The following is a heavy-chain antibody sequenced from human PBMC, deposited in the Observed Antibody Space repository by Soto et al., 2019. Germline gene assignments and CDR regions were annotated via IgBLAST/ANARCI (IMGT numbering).Heavy chain of an antibody. CDR1: GFTFSSYG. Sequence: GGSLRLSCAASGFTFSSYGMHWVRQAPGKGLEWVAVISYDGSNKYYADSVKGRFTISRDNSKNTLYLQMNSLRAEDTAVYYCAKVLSTTVTSLDYWGQGTLVTVSS. CDR3: AKVLSTTVTSLDY. J-gene: IGHJ4*02. D-gene: IGHD4-17*01. V-gene: IGHV3-30*18. CDR2: ISYDGSNK.